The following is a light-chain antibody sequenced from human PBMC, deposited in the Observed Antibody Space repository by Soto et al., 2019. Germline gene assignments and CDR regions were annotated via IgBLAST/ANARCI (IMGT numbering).Light chain of an antibody. CDR2: GAS. J-gene: IGKJ1*01. CDR1: QSVDGD. CDR3: LQDYSYPRT. V-gene: IGKV3-15*01. Sequence: VVMTQSPASLSVSPGERVTLSCRASQSVDGDLAWFQQKPGQAPRLLISGASTRAAGIPDRFSGSGSGTDFTLTITSLQSDDFAAYYCLQDYSYPRTFGQGTTVEIK.